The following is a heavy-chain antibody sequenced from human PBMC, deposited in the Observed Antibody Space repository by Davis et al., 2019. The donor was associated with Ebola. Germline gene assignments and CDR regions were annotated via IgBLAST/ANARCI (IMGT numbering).Heavy chain of an antibody. CDR3: ARVRYCGGDCSKYYYYGMDV. Sequence: ASVKVSCKASGYTFTRETVSWVRQAPGQGLEWMGMINPNDGRTIYAQKFQGRVTVTRDTSISTSYMELSRLRSDDTAVYYCARVRYCGGDCSKYYYYGMDVWGKGTTVTVSS. V-gene: IGHV1-2*02. D-gene: IGHD2-21*02. J-gene: IGHJ6*04. CDR2: INPNDGRT. CDR1: GYTFTRET.